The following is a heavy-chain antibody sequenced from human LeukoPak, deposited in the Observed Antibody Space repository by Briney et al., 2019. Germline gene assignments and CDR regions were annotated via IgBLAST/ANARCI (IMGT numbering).Heavy chain of an antibody. CDR1: GISFRSYG. V-gene: IGHV3-33*02. Sequence: AGGSLRLSCAASGISFRSYGMHWVRQAPGKGLEWVTFIWYDASNKYYAESAKGRFTISRDNSRNTVFLHMNSLRAEDTAIYYCATDISTHYFGSWGQGTLVTVSS. D-gene: IGHD3-9*01. J-gene: IGHJ4*02. CDR2: IWYDASNK. CDR3: ATDISTHYFGS.